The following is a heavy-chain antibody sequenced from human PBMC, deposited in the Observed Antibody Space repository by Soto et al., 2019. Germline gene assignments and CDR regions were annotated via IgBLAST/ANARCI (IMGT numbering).Heavy chain of an antibody. CDR2: ISGSGGST. V-gene: IGHV3-23*01. D-gene: IGHD6-19*01. Sequence: EVQLLESGGGLVQPGGSLRLSCAASGFTFSSYAMTWVRQAPGKGLEWVSVISGSGGSTYYADSVKGRFTISRDNSKNTLYLQMNSLRAEDTAVYYCARRSSGWYFDYWGQGTLVTVAS. J-gene: IGHJ4*02. CDR1: GFTFSSYA. CDR3: ARRSSGWYFDY.